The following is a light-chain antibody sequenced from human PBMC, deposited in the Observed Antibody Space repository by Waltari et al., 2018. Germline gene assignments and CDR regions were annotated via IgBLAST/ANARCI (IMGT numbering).Light chain of an antibody. Sequence: EILLTQSPGTLSLSPGEVAPRSCRASQSVGRSLAWDQQKPGQPPRLLIFGTSNRATGIPDRFSGGGSGTDFSLTITRLEPEDVAVYYCQHYVSLPVTFGQGTKVEIK. CDR1: QSVGRS. CDR3: QHYVSLPVT. J-gene: IGKJ1*01. CDR2: GTS. V-gene: IGKV3-20*01.